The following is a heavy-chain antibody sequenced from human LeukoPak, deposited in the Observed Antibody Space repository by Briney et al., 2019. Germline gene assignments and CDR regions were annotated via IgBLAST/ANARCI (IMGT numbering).Heavy chain of an antibody. Sequence: PSETLSLTCTVSGGSITSYYWSWIRQPPGRGLEWIGYIYYSGSTNYNPSLKSRVTISVDTSKNQFSLKLSSVTAADTAVYYCARAGSYAGIDYWGQGTLVTVSS. CDR2: IYYSGST. D-gene: IGHD3-16*01. CDR3: ARAGSYAGIDY. J-gene: IGHJ4*02. V-gene: IGHV4-59*01. CDR1: GGSITSYY.